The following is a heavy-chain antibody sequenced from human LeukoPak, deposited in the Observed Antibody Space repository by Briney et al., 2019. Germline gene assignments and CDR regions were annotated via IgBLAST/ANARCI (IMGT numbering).Heavy chain of an antibody. CDR2: ISSSGRTV. V-gene: IGHV3-48*03. J-gene: IGHJ5*02. D-gene: IGHD6-13*01. CDR3: ARGDKQLVFKRRKGGFDP. CDR1: GFTFSSYE. Sequence: GGSLRLSCAASGFTFSSYEMNWVRQAPGKGLEWVSYISSSGRTVYYADSLKGRFTISRDNAKNSLYLQMNSLRAEDTAVYYCARGDKQLVFKRRKGGFDPWGQGTLVTVSS.